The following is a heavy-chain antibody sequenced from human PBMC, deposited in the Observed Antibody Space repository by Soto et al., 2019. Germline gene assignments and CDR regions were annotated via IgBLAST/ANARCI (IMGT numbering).Heavy chain of an antibody. D-gene: IGHD2-2*02. V-gene: IGHV5-51*01. Sequence: GESLKISCRGSGYSFTNYWIGWVRQMPGKGLEWMGIIYPGDSDVRYSPSFHGQVTISADKSTSTAYMQWSSLKASDTAIYYCARQRDVVVPAAIAPKGYFDSWGQGTLVTVSS. J-gene: IGHJ4*02. CDR1: GYSFTNYW. CDR3: ARQRDVVVPAAIAPKGYFDS. CDR2: IYPGDSDV.